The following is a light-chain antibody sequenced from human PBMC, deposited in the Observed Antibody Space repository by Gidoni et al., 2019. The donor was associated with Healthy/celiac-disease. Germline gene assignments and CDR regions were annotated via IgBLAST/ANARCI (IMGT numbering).Light chain of an antibody. CDR3: QQYNNWTPWT. CDR1: QSVSSN. J-gene: IGKJ1*01. Sequence: EIVMTQSPATLSVSPGERATLSCRASQSVSSNLAWYQQKPGQAPRLLIYGASTSGSGSGTEFTLTISSLQSEDFAVYYCQQYNNWTPWTFGQGTKVEIK. CDR2: GAS. V-gene: IGKV3-15*01.